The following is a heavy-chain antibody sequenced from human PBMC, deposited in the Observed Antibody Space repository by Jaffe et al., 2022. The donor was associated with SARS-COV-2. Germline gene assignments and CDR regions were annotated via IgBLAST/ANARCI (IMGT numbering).Heavy chain of an antibody. J-gene: IGHJ6*02. D-gene: IGHD7-27*01. Sequence: EVQLVESGGVVVQPGGSLRLSCAASGFTFDDYTMHWVRQAPGKGLEWVSLISWDGGSTYYADSVKGRFTISRDNSKNSLYLQMNSLRTEDTALYYCAKDMMVNENWGRFYGMDVWGQGTTVTVSS. CDR2: ISWDGGST. CDR3: AKDMMVNENWGRFYGMDV. V-gene: IGHV3-43*01. CDR1: GFTFDDYT.